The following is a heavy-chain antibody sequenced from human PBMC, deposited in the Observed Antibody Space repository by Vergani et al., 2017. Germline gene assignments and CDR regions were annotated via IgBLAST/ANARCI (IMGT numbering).Heavy chain of an antibody. V-gene: IGHV3-21*01. CDR3: ARAKHPYYYGSGSSIHYYYYYMDV. Sequence: EVQLVESGGGLVKPGGSLRLSCAASGFTFSSYSMNWVRQAPGKGLEWVSSISSSSSYIYYADSVKGRFTISRDNAKNSLYLQMNSLRAEDTAVYYCARAKHPYYYGSGSSIHYYYYYMDVWGKGTTVTVSS. CDR1: GFTFSSYS. CDR2: ISSSSSYI. D-gene: IGHD3-10*01. J-gene: IGHJ6*03.